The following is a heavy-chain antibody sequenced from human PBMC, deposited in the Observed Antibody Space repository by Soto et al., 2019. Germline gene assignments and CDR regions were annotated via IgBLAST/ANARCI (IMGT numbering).Heavy chain of an antibody. CDR3: ARGVWDCSGGGCCGWFDP. CDR1: GGTFSSYA. CDR2: IIPLLGTT. J-gene: IGHJ5*02. V-gene: IGHV1-69*01. Sequence: QVQLVQSGAEVKKPGSSVKVSCKASGGTFSSYAISWVRQAPGQGLEWMGGIIPLLGTTIYAQTFQDRVTITVGDSTSTAFMELSSMRSEDTAVYYCARGVWDCSGGGCCGWFDPWGQGTLVTVSS. D-gene: IGHD2-15*01.